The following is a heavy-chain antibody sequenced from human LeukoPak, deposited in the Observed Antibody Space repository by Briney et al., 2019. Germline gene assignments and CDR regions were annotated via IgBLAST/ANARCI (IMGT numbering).Heavy chain of an antibody. CDR1: GYTFTDHY. V-gene: IGHV1-2*02. Sequence: ASVKVSCKASGYTFTDHYMHWVRQAPGQGLEWMGWINSNSGGTNYAQKFQGRVTMTRDTSISTAYMELGRLRSDDTAVYYCARQSRSTPLGYWGQGTLVTVSS. D-gene: IGHD6-13*01. CDR3: ARQSRSTPLGY. CDR2: INSNSGGT. J-gene: IGHJ4*02.